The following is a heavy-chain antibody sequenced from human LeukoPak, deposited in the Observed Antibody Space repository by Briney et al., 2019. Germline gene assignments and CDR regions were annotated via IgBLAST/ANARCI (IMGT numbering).Heavy chain of an antibody. CDR1: GFTFINAR. V-gene: IGHV3-15*01. D-gene: IGHD1-26*01. J-gene: IGHJ4*02. CDR2: IKAKAHGGTI. CDR3: TTDGVGVEGATSDN. Sequence: TGGSLRLSCAASGFTFINARMAWVRQAPGKGLEWVGRIKAKAHGGTIEYAAPVKGRFTISRDDSKNTLYLQMNSLKTEDTAVYYCTTDGVGVEGATSDNWGQGTLVSVSS.